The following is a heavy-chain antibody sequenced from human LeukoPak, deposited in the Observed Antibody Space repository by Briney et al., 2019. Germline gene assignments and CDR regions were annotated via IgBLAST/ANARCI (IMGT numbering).Heavy chain of an antibody. CDR1: GYTFIDYY. Sequence: ASVKVSCKASGYTFIDYYVHWVRQAPGQGLEWMGWINPNAGGTNYAQKFQGRVTMAWDTSITTTYMELSRLTSDDTAVYYCARAHTTGWYWGQGTQVTVFS. CDR2: INPNAGGT. J-gene: IGHJ4*02. V-gene: IGHV1-2*02. CDR3: ARAHTTGWY. D-gene: IGHD6-19*01.